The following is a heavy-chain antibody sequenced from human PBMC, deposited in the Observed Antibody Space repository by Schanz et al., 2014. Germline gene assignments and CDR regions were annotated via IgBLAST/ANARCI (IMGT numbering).Heavy chain of an antibody. CDR3: VKDLQRELLRDDHYYGMDV. D-gene: IGHD1-26*01. CDR1: GFTVNTNY. Sequence: EVQLVESGGGLLQPGGSLRLSCAVSGFTVNTNYMSWVRQAPGKGLEWISSMYINSGSTQYADSVKGRFTISRDNSKNTMYLQMNSLRAEDTAVYYCVKDLQRELLRDDHYYGMDVWGQGTTVTVSS. V-gene: IGHV3-53*01. J-gene: IGHJ6*02. CDR2: MYINSGST.